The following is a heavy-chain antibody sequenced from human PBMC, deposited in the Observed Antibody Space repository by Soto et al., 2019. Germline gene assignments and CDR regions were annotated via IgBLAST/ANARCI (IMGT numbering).Heavy chain of an antibody. CDR2: ISWNSGSI. CDR1: GFTFDDYA. D-gene: IGHD4-17*01. V-gene: IGHV3-9*01. Sequence: GGSLRLSCAASGFTFDDYAMHWVRQAPGKGLEWVSGISWNSGSIGYADSVKGRFTISRDNAKNSLYLQMNSLRAEDTALYYCAKGATYGDYVRNAFDIWGQGTMVTVSS. CDR3: AKGATYGDYVRNAFDI. J-gene: IGHJ3*02.